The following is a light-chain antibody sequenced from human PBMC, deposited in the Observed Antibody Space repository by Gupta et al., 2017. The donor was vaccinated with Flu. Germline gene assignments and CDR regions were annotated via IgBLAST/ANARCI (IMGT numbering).Light chain of an antibody. V-gene: IGKV3-15*01. Sequence: EIVMTQSPATLSVSPGDRVTLSCRASQSVNNNLAWYQQKPGQAPRLLIYGASTRATGIPARFSGSGSGTEFTLTISSLQSEDFAIYYCQHENNCPLAFGQGTKVEIK. J-gene: IGKJ2*01. CDR1: QSVNNN. CDR2: GAS. CDR3: QHENNCPLA.